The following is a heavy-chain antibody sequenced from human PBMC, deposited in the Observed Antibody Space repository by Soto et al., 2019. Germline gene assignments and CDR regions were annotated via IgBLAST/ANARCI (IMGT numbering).Heavy chain of an antibody. J-gene: IGHJ4*02. D-gene: IGHD3-16*01. CDR2: IIPFFGTA. CDR1: GGTFSTFG. V-gene: IGHV1-69*13. Sequence: SVKVSCKTSGGTFSTFGISWVRQAPGQGLEWMGGIIPFFGTAEYSQKFEDRITITADESTNTVYMDLRSLTSEDTAIYYCARTAPMDAGDKYYYDFWGQGALVTV. CDR3: ARTAPMDAGDKYYYDF.